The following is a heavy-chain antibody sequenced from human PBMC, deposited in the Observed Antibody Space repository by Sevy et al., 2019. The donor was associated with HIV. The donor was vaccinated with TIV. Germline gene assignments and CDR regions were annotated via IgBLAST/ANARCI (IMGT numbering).Heavy chain of an antibody. J-gene: IGHJ4*02. Sequence: GGSLRLSCSASGFTFNDYYMSWIRQAPGKGLEWVSYISTSSTYTNHADSVKGRFTISRDNANNSLYLQMNSLRAEDTAVYFCARVRYKYGSYHFDYWGQGTLVTVSS. CDR1: GFTFNDYY. V-gene: IGHV3-11*06. CDR3: ARVRYKYGSYHFDY. D-gene: IGHD5-18*01. CDR2: ISTSSTYT.